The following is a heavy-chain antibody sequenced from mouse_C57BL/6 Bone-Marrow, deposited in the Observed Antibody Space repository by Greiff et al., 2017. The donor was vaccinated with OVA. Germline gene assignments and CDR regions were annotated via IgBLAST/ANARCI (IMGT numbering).Heavy chain of an antibody. CDR3: ARGGDYAYYAMDY. V-gene: IGHV1-26*01. J-gene: IGHJ4*01. D-gene: IGHD1-1*01. Sequence: EVQLQQSGPELVKPGASVKISCKASGYTFTDYYMNWVKQSHGKSLEWIGDINPNNGGTSYNQKFKGKATLTVDKSSSTAYMELRSLTSEDSAVYYCARGGDYAYYAMDYWGQGTSVTVSS. CDR2: INPNNGGT. CDR1: GYTFTDYY.